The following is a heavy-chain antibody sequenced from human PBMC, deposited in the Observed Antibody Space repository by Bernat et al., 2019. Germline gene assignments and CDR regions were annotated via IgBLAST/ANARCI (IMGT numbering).Heavy chain of an antibody. CDR1: GFTFRNHE. CDR3: VRGGYCSGGICYSFNAFDI. Sequence: EEQLVESGGGLVQPGGSLRLPCAASGFTFRNHEMNWVRQAPGKGLEWISYIRSSGSSIYYAESVKGRFTISRDDAKTSLYLEMNNLKADDTAVYYCVRGGYCSGGICYSFNAFDIWGQGTMVTVSS. J-gene: IGHJ3*02. CDR2: IRSSGSSI. D-gene: IGHD2-15*01. V-gene: IGHV3-48*03.